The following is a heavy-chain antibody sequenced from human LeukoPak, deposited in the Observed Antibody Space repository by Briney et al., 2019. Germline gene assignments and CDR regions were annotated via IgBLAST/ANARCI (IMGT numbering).Heavy chain of an antibody. Sequence: SVKVSCKASGGTFSSYAISWVRQAPGQGLEWMGGIIPIFGTANYAQKFQGGVTITTDESTSTAYMELSSLRSEDTAVYYCARGYCSSTSCYMRNYYYYYMDVWGKGTTVTVSS. CDR2: IIPIFGTA. CDR1: GGTFSSYA. D-gene: IGHD2-2*02. J-gene: IGHJ6*03. V-gene: IGHV1-69*05. CDR3: ARGYCSSTSCYMRNYYYYYMDV.